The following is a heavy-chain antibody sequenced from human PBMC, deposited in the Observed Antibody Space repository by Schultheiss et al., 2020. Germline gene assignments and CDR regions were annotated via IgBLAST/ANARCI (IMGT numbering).Heavy chain of an antibody. CDR3: ARGVTGDFSNWFDP. D-gene: IGHD2-21*01. Sequence: GESLKISCAASGFTFSSYGMHWVRQAPGKGLEWVAVISYDGSNKYYADSVKGRFTISRDNSKNTLYLQMNSLRAEDTAVYYCARGVTGDFSNWFDPWGQGTLVTVSS. CDR2: ISYDGSNK. J-gene: IGHJ5*02. V-gene: IGHV3-30*03. CDR1: GFTFSSYG.